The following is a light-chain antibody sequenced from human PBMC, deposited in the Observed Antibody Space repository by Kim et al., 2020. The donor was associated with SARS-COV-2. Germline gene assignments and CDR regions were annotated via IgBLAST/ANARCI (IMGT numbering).Light chain of an antibody. J-gene: IGLJ3*02. V-gene: IGLV3-21*04. CDR3: QVWDSTNDQAV. CDR2: YDK. CDR1: NIGSKS. Sequence: APGTTASMTGGGSNIGSKSGHWYQQKPGQAPVLAMYYDKDRPSGIPERFSGSNSGNTATLTITRVEAGDEADYYCQVWDSTNDQAVFGGGTRLTVL.